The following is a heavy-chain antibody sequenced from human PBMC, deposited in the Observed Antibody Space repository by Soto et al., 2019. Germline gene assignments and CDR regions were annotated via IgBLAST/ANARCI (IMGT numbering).Heavy chain of an antibody. J-gene: IGHJ3*01. D-gene: IGHD2-2*01. CDR1: GGTFNTYT. Sequence: QVHLIQSGAEVKKPGSSVKVSCKAAGGTFNTYTLIWVRQAPGHGLEWMGRIIPMLTVTNSAQKFQGRLTLRADKSTGTAFMKLTSLRSAATAVYYGSIGGWSAETFDVWGQGTMVTVSS. CDR2: IIPMLTVT. CDR3: SIGGWSAETFDV. V-gene: IGHV1-69*02.